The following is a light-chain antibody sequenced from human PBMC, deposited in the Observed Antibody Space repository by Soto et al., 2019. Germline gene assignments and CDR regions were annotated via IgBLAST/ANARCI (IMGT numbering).Light chain of an antibody. V-gene: IGKV1-5*03. CDR2: MAS. CDR3: QQHNSYPTT. J-gene: IGKJ1*01. CDR1: ESISTW. Sequence: DIQMSQSPSTLSASVGDRVTITCRASESISTWLAWYQQKPGKAPKLLIYMASILESGVPARFSGSESGAEFTLTISSLQADGFATYYCQQHNSYPTTFGQGTKVEVK.